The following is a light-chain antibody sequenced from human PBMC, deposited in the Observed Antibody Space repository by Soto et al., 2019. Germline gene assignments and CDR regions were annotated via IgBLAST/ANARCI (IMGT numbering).Light chain of an antibody. CDR3: QQHYSYPLT. V-gene: IGKV1-9*01. CDR2: AAS. CDR1: QGISSY. Sequence: DIQLTQSPSFLSASVGDRVTITCRASQGISSYLAWYQQKPGKAPKLLIYAASTLQSGVPSRFSGSRSGTEFTLTISSQQPEDFATYYCQQHYSYPLTFGGGTKVEI. J-gene: IGKJ4*01.